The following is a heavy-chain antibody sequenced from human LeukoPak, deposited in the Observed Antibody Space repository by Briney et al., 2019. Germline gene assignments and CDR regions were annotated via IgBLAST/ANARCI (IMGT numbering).Heavy chain of an antibody. Sequence: SETLSLTCTVSGGSISSYYWSWLRQPPGKGLEWIGYIYYSGSTNYNPSLKSRVTISVDTSKNQFSLKLSSVTAADTAVYYCARGRGYSYGYAGRLAYWGQGTLVTVSS. CDR3: ARGRGYSYGYAGRLAY. V-gene: IGHV4-59*12. CDR2: IYYSGST. J-gene: IGHJ4*02. D-gene: IGHD5-18*01. CDR1: GGSISSYY.